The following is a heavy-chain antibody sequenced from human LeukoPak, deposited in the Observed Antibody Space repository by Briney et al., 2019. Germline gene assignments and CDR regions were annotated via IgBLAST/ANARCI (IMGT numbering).Heavy chain of an antibody. D-gene: IGHD3-22*01. CDR1: GGTFSSYA. V-gene: IGHV1-69*13. Sequence: SVKVSCKASGGTFSSYAISWVRQAPGQGLEWMGGIIPIFGTANYAQKFQGRVTITADESTSTAYMELSSLRSEDTAVYYCARGYRLYYYDSSAHYWGQGTLVTVSS. J-gene: IGHJ4*02. CDR2: IIPIFGTA. CDR3: ARGYRLYYYDSSAHY.